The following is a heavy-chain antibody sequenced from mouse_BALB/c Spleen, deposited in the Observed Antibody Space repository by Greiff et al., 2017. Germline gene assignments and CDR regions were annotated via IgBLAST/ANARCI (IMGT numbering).Heavy chain of an antibody. CDR1: GYAFSSSW. CDR2: IYPGDGDT. J-gene: IGHJ2*01. Sequence: QVQLKESGPELVKPGASVKISCKASGYAFSSSWMNWVKQRPGQGLEWIGRIYPGDGDTNYNGKFKGKATLTADKSSSTAYMQLSSLTSVDSAVYFCARRAPGYFDYWGQGTTLTVSS. CDR3: ARRAPGYFDY. V-gene: IGHV1-82*01.